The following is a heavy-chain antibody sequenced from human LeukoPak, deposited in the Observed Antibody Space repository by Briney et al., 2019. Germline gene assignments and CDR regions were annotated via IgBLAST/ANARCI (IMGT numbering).Heavy chain of an antibody. CDR2: IYYSGST. V-gene: IGHV4-31*03. CDR3: ARDPTAGQYYYYGMDV. Sequence: SETLSLTCTVSGGSISSGGYYWSWIRQHPGKGLEWIVYIYYSGSTYYNPSLKSRVTISVDTSKNQFSLKLSSVTAADTAVYYCARDPTAGQYYYYGMDVWGQGTAATVSS. CDR1: GGSISSGGYY. J-gene: IGHJ6*02.